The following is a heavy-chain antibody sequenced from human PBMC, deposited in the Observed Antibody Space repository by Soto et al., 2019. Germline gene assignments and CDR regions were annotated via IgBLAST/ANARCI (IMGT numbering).Heavy chain of an antibody. V-gene: IGHV3-48*01. CDR2: ISSSSSTI. CDR3: AKMGRLRGGDY. J-gene: IGHJ4*02. CDR1: GFTFSSYS. Sequence: EVQLVESGGGLVQPGGSLRLSCAASGFTFSSYSMNWVRQAPGKGLEWVSYISSSSSTIYYADSVKGRFTISRDNAKNSLYLQRNSRRAEDTAVYYGAKMGRLRGGDYWARGPLVTVSS. D-gene: IGHD4-17*01.